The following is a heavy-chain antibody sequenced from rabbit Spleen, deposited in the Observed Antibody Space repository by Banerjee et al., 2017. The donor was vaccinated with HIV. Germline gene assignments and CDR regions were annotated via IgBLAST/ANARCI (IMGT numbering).Heavy chain of an antibody. CDR2: IYAGSSNNA. CDR3: ARVSETSGWGEDL. J-gene: IGHJ4*01. Sequence: QEQLVESGGGLVQPGGSLKLSCKASGFSFNSGDDMCWVRQAPGKGLEWIACIYAGSSNNAYSATWAKGRFTISKTSSTTVTLQMTSLTVADTATYFCARVSETSGWGEDLWGQGTLVTVS. V-gene: IGHV1S45*01. CDR1: GFSFNSGDD. D-gene: IGHD4-1*01.